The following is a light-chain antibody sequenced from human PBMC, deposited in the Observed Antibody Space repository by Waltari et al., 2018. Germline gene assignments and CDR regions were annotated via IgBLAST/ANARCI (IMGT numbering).Light chain of an antibody. CDR3: QQYKSAPFT. CDR1: QGISSY. J-gene: IGKJ3*01. V-gene: IGKV1-16*01. CDR2: YAS. Sequence: DIQMTQSPSSLSASVGDRVTITCRASQGISSYISWLQQKPGKAPKPLIYYASSLESGVTSRFRGSGSETEFTLTISSLQPEDFATYYCQQYKSAPFTFGPGTKVDIK.